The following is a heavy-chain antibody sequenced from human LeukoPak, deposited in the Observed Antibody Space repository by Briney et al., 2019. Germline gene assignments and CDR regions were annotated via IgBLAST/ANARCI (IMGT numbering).Heavy chain of an antibody. V-gene: IGHV5-51*01. CDR1: GYSFTSYS. CDR2: IYPGDSDT. Sequence: ESLKISCKGPGYSFTSYSIGWMRQMPGKGLEWMGFIYPGDSDTRYSPSFQGQVTISADKSISTAYLQWSSLKASDTAMYYCARQGSRENWFDPWGQGTLVTVSS. J-gene: IGHJ5*02. D-gene: IGHD2-15*01. CDR3: ARQGSRENWFDP.